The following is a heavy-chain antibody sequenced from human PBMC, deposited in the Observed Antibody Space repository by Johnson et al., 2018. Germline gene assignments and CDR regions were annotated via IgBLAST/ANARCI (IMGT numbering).Heavy chain of an antibody. CDR3: AKSGDTAMVNYYYYYGMDV. D-gene: IGHD5-18*01. CDR1: GFTFSSYG. CDR2: ISYDGSNK. V-gene: IGHV3-30*18. J-gene: IGHJ6*02. Sequence: QVQLVQSGGGVVQPGRSLRLSCAASGFTFSSYGMHWVRQAPGKGLEWVAVISYDGSNKYDADSVKGRFTLPRDNSKNTLYLQMNSLRAEDTAVYYCAKSGDTAMVNYYYYYGMDVWGQGTTVTVSS.